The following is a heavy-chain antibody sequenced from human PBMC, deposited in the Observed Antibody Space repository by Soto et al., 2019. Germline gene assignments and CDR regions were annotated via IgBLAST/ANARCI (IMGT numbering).Heavy chain of an antibody. CDR2: IWYDGSDK. J-gene: IGHJ3*02. Sequence: QVQLVESGGGVVQPGRSLRLSCAASGFTFSNYGMHWVRQAPGKGLEWVAVIWYDGSDKYYADSVKGRFTISRDNSKNTLYLQMNSRRAEDTAVYSCARVTFPFVPSDAFDIWGQGTMVTVSS. D-gene: IGHD2-21*01. V-gene: IGHV3-33*01. CDR1: GFTFSNYG. CDR3: ARVTFPFVPSDAFDI.